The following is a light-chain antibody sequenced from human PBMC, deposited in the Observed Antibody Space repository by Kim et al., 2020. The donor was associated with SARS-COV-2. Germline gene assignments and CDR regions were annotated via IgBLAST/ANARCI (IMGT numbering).Light chain of an antibody. CDR3: QSYDTNTRV. CDR1: SGSIASYY. Sequence: PGKTVTISCTRSSGSIASYYVQWYRQCPGSAPITVIYHNNQRPSGVPDRFSGSIDSSSNSASLTISGLKTEDEADYYCQSYDTNTRVFGEGTQLTVL. V-gene: IGLV6-57*03. CDR2: HNN. J-gene: IGLJ3*02.